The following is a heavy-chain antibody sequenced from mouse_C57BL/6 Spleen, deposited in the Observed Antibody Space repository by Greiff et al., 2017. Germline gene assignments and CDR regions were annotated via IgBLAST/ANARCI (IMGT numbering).Heavy chain of an antibody. J-gene: IGHJ4*01. V-gene: IGHV1-50*01. CDR2: IDPSDSYT. D-gene: IGHD1-1*01. CDR1: GYTFTSYW. CDR3: ARRTNDGSSYDAMDY. Sequence: QVQLQQPGAELVKPGASVKLSCKASGYTFTSYWMQWVKQRPGQGLEWIGEIDPSDSYTNYNQKFKGKATLTVDTSSSTAYMQLSSLTSEDSAVYYCARRTNDGSSYDAMDYWGQGTSVTVSS.